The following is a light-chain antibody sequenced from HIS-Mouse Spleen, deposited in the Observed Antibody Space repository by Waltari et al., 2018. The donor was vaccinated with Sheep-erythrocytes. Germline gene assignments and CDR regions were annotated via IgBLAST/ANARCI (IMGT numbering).Light chain of an antibody. J-gene: IGLJ3*02. CDR2: EGS. V-gene: IGLV2-23*01. CDR1: SSDVGSYNL. Sequence: QSALTQPASVSGSPGQSITISCTGTSSDVGSYNLVSWYQQNPGKAPKLMIYEGSKRPSGVSNRFSGSKSGNTASLTISGLQAEDEADYYCCSYAGSFWVFGGGTKLTVL. CDR3: CSYAGSFWV.